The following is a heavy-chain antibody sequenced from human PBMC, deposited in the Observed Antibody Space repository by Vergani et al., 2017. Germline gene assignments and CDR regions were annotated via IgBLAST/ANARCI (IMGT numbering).Heavy chain of an antibody. Sequence: QVQLQESGPGLVKPSQTLSLTCTVSGGSISSGGYYWSWIRQHPGKGLEWIGYIYYSGSTYYNPSLKSRVTISVDTSKNQFSLKLSSVTAADTAVYYCARVSYDFWSGYYTMLDYWGQGTLVTVSS. V-gene: IGHV4-30-4*08. CDR1: GGSISSGGYY. D-gene: IGHD3-3*01. CDR3: ARVSYDFWSGYYTMLDY. CDR2: IYYSGST. J-gene: IGHJ4*02.